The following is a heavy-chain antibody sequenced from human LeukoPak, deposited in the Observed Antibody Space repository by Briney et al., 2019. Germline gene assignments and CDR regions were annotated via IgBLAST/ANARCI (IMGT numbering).Heavy chain of an antibody. D-gene: IGHD2-2*01. CDR3: ARHRASSTSNFDY. J-gene: IGHJ4*02. Sequence: SVKVSCKASGGTFSSYAISWVRQAPGQGLEWMGGIIPIFGTANYAQKFQGRVTITADESTSTAYMELSSLRSEDTAVYYCARHRASSTSNFDYWGQGTLVTVSS. V-gene: IGHV1-69*01. CDR1: GGTFSSYA. CDR2: IIPIFGTA.